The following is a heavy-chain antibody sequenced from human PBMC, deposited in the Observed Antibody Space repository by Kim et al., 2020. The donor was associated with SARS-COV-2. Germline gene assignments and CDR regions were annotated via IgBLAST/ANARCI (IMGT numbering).Heavy chain of an antibody. V-gene: IGHV4-34*01. CDR3: ARGQFLHHAFDI. D-gene: IGHD2-21*01. Sequence: NYNPSLKSRVTISVDTSKNQFSLKLSSVTAADTAVYYCARGQFLHHAFDIWGQGTMVTVSS. J-gene: IGHJ3*02.